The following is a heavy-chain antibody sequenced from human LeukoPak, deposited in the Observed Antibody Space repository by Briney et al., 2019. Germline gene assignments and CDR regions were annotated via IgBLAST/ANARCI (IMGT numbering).Heavy chain of an antibody. V-gene: IGHV3-23*01. J-gene: IGHJ4*02. CDR3: ANGAGSRYFDS. D-gene: IGHD3-16*01. CDR2: ISAGGDST. CDR1: GFTFSSYP. Sequence: GGSLRLSCAASGFTFSSYPMSWVRQAPGKGLEWVSAISAGGDSTFYADSVKGRFTISRDNSKKTLYLQMNSLRAEDTAVYYCANGAGSRYFDSWGQGTLVTVSS.